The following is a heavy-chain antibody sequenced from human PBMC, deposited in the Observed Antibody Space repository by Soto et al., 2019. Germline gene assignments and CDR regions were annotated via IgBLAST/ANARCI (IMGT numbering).Heavy chain of an antibody. J-gene: IGHJ4*02. CDR1: GYSISSGYY. CDR2: IYHSGST. V-gene: IGHV4-38-2*02. CDR3: ARDTPTGETPFDY. Sequence: SETLSLTCAVSGYSISSGYYWGWIRQPPGKGLEWIGSIYHSGSTYYNPSLKSRVTISVDTSKNQFSLKLSSVTAADTAVYYCARDTPTGETPFDYWGQGTLVTVSS.